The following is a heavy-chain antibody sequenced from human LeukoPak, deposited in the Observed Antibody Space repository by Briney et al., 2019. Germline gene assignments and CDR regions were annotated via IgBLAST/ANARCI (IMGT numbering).Heavy chain of an antibody. D-gene: IGHD3-10*01. CDR3: AKVPGSGSYHKSNWFDP. CDR1: GFTFSSYG. CDR2: ISYDGSNK. Sequence: RSGGSLRLSCAASGFTFSSYGMHWVRQAPGKGLEWVAVISYDGSNKYYADSVKGRFTISRDNSKNTLYLQMNSLRAEDTAVYYCAKVPGSGSYHKSNWFDPWGQGTLVTVSS. J-gene: IGHJ5*02. V-gene: IGHV3-30*18.